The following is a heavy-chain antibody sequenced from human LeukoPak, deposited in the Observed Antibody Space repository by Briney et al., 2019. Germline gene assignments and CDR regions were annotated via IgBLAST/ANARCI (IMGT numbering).Heavy chain of an antibody. Sequence: GGSLRLSCAASGFTFSRYNINWVRQSPGKGLEWVSSISPTGDFIYYADSIKGRFTISRDNGKNSLYLQMNSLRTEDTALYYCAKSKTAVTTGYLDYWGQGTLVTVSS. J-gene: IGHJ4*02. CDR3: AKSKTAVTTGYLDY. V-gene: IGHV3-21*04. CDR2: ISPTGDFI. D-gene: IGHD4-17*01. CDR1: GFTFSRYN.